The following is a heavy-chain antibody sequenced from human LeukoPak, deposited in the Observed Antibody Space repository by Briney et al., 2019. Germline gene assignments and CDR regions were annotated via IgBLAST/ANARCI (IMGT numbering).Heavy chain of an antibody. Sequence: GESLKISCEGSGYTFSHYWVAWARQMPGQGLEWMGIVFPGDSDVRYSPSFQDHVTISADRSIATAYLQWSSLKASDTAMYFCARQSNVSFDSWGQGALVTVSS. CDR1: GYTFSHYW. CDR2: VFPGDSDV. D-gene: IGHD5/OR15-5a*01. CDR3: ARQSNVSFDS. V-gene: IGHV5-51*01. J-gene: IGHJ4*02.